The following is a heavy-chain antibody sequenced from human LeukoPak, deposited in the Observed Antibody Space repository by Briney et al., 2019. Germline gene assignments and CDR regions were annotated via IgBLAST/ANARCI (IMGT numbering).Heavy chain of an antibody. CDR1: GGFIGSYY. V-gene: IGHV4-59*01. D-gene: IGHD1-26*01. J-gene: IGHJ2*01. Sequence: PSETLSLTCTVSGGFIGSYYWSWIRQPPGKGLEWIGYIYYSRTTEYNPSLKSRVTISADTSKNQFSLKLNSVTAADTAVYYCVRRQWELQYFDLWGRGTLVAVSS. CDR2: IYYSRTT. CDR3: VRRQWELQYFDL.